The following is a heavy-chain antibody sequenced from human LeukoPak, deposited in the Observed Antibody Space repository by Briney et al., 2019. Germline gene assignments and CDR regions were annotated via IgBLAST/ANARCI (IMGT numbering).Heavy chain of an antibody. CDR1: GVSISSGDYY. V-gene: IGHV4-30-4*01. J-gene: IGHJ5*01. D-gene: IGHD3-10*01. Sequence: SQTLSLTCTVSGVSISSGDYYWSWIRQPPGTVLEWIGYVYHSGSTYYSPPLRNRVTLSVDTSKNQFSLKLSSVTAADTAVYYCARAHGSPSVRLFDSWGQGTLVTVSS. CDR2: VYHSGST. CDR3: ARAHGSPSVRLFDS.